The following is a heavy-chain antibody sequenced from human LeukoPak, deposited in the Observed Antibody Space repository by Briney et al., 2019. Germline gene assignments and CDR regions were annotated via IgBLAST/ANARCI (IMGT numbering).Heavy chain of an antibody. V-gene: IGHV4-39*07. CDR3: ARDDSYYYDSSGYYPPGY. D-gene: IGHD3-22*01. J-gene: IGHJ4*02. CDR1: GGSISSSSYY. Sequence: PSETLSLTCTVSGGSISSSSYYWGWIRQPPGKGLEWIGSIYYSGSTYYNPSLKSRVTISVDTSKNQFSLKLSSVTAADTAVYYCARDDSYYYDSSGYYPPGYWGQGTLVTVSS. CDR2: IYYSGST.